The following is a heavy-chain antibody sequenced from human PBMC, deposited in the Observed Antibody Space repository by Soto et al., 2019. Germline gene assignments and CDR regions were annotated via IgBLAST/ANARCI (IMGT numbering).Heavy chain of an antibody. CDR2: INHSGGV. V-gene: IGHV4-34*01. Sequence: PSETLSLTCTVYGGSFSGYYWSWIRQSPGKGLEWIGEINHSGGVNYNPSLKSRVTISVDTSKNQVSLNLSSVAAADTSVYYCARYPRLDYWGQGTLVTVSS. CDR1: GGSFSGYY. J-gene: IGHJ4*02. CDR3: ARYPRLDY.